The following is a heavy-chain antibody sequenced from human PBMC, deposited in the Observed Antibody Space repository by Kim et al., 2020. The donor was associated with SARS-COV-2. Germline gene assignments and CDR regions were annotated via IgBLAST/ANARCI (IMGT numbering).Heavy chain of an antibody. V-gene: IGHV4-39*01. D-gene: IGHD6-19*01. Sequence: SETLSLTCTVSGGSISSSSYYWGWIRQPPGKGLEWIGSIYYSGSTYYNPSLKSRVTISVDTSKNQFSLKLSSVTAADTAVYYCARPARAVAGTIRVWGQGTLVTVSS. CDR3: ARPARAVAGTIRV. CDR2: IYYSGST. CDR1: GGSISSSSYY. J-gene: IGHJ4*02.